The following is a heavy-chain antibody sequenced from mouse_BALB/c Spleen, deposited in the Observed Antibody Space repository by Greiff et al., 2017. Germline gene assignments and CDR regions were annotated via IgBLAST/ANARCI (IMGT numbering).Heavy chain of an antibody. Sequence: EVKLVESGGGLVKPGGSLKLSCAASGFTFSSYAMPWVRQTPEKRLEWVASISSGGSTYYPESVKGRFTISRDNARNILYLQMSSLRSEDTAMYYCARGGGDKAYAMDYWGQGTSVTVSS. J-gene: IGHJ4*01. CDR1: GFTFSSYA. V-gene: IGHV5-6-5*01. CDR2: ISSGGST. CDR3: ARGGGDKAYAMDY.